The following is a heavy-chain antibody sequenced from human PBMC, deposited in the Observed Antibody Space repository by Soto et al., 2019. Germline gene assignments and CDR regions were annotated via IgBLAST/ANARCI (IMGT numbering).Heavy chain of an antibody. V-gene: IGHV1-69*13. J-gene: IGHJ3*02. CDR2: IIPIFGTA. CDR3: ARAYSYGYGHDDAFDI. Sequence: SVKVSCKASGVTFSSYAISWVRQAPGQGLEWMGGIIPIFGTANYAQKFQGRVTITADESTSTAYMELSSLRSEDTAVYYCARAYSYGYGHDDAFDIWGQGTMVTVSS. D-gene: IGHD5-18*01. CDR1: GVTFSSYA.